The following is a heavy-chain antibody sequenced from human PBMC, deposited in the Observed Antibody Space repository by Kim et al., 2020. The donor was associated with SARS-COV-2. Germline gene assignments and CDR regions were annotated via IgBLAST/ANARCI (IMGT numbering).Heavy chain of an antibody. Sequence: ASVKVSCKASGYTFTSYYMHWVLQAPGQGLEWMGIINPSGGSTSYAQKFQGRVTMTRDTSTSTVYLELSSLRSEDTAVYYCARFAGSSWYFAAFDIWGQGTMVTVSS. CDR3: ARFAGSSWYFAAFDI. CDR1: GYTFTSYY. J-gene: IGHJ3*02. CDR2: INPSGGST. D-gene: IGHD6-13*01. V-gene: IGHV1-46*01.